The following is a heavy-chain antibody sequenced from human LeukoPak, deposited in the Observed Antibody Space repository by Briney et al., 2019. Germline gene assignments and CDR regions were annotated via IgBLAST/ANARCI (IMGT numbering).Heavy chain of an antibody. CDR2: IYYSEST. CDR3: VRVTGSYETFDS. CDR1: GYSISRGYY. D-gene: IGHD1-26*01. Sequence: SETLSLTCAVSGYSISRGYYWCWIRQPPGKVLEWIGNIYYSESTYYNPSLQSRVTISVDTSKNQFSVKMSSVTAADTAVYYFVRVTGSYETFDSLGQGIMVTVCS. V-gene: IGHV4-38-2*01. J-gene: IGHJ4*02.